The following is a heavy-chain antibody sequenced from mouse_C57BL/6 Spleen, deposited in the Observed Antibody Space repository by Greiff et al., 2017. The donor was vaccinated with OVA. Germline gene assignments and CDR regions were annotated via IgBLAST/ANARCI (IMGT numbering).Heavy chain of an antibody. Sequence: EVQLKESGGDLVKPGGSLKLSCAASGFTFSSYGMSWVRQTPDKRLEWVATISSGGSYTYYPDSVKGRFTISRDNAKNTLYLQMSSLKSEDTAMYYCARRDSNHWYFDVWGTGTTVTVSS. CDR1: GFTFSSYG. CDR2: ISSGGSYT. CDR3: ARRDSNHWYFDV. J-gene: IGHJ1*03. D-gene: IGHD2-5*01. V-gene: IGHV5-6*01.